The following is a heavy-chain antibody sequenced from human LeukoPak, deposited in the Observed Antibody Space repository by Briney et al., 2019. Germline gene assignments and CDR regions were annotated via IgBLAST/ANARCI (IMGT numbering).Heavy chain of an antibody. V-gene: IGHV3-33*01. CDR2: IWYDGSSK. CDR1: GFTFSSYG. J-gene: IGHJ4*02. Sequence: GGSLRLSCAASGFTFSSYGMHWVRQAPGKGLEWVAVIWYDGSSKYYADSVKGRFTISRDNSKNTLYLQMNSLRAEDTAVYYCARDDPDEYYFDYWGQGTLVTVSS. CDR3: ARDDPDEYYFDY.